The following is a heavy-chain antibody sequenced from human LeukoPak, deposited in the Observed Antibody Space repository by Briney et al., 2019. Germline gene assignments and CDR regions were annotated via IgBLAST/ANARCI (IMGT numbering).Heavy chain of an antibody. CDR2: IYYSGST. Sequence: SETLSLTCTVSGGSISSYYWSWIRQPPGKGLEWIGYIYYSGSTNYNPSLKSRVTISVDTSKNQFSLKLSSVTAADTAVYYCASVRASLGSVDYWGQGTLVIVSS. D-gene: IGHD2-15*01. CDR1: GGSISSYY. V-gene: IGHV4-59*08. J-gene: IGHJ4*02. CDR3: ASVRASLGSVDY.